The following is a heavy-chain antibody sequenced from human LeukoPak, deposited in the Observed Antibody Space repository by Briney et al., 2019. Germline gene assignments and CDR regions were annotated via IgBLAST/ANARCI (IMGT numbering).Heavy chain of an antibody. CDR1: GFTFTNYD. V-gene: IGHV3-13*01. CDR3: ARADNYDIFLMDV. Sequence: GGSLRLSCAASGFTFTNYDMHWVRQPTGKGLEWVSGIGTAGDTYYPGSVKGRFTISRENAKNALYLQMNSLRAGDTAVYYCARADNYDIFLMDVWGKGTTVTVSS. J-gene: IGHJ6*03. D-gene: IGHD3-9*01. CDR2: IGTAGDT.